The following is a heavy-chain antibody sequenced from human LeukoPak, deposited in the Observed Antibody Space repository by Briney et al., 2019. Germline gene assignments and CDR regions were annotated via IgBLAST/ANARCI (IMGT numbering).Heavy chain of an antibody. J-gene: IGHJ5*02. Sequence: GRSLRLSCATSGFTLNNYGMHWVRQAPGKGLEWVAIIVHDGVSKYYTDSVKGRFTISRDNSRNTLYLQMDSLRPEDTAVYYCARDWGASGWYNWFDPWGQGTLVTVSS. V-gene: IGHV3-30*19. D-gene: IGHD6-19*01. CDR3: ARDWGASGWYNWFDP. CDR1: GFTLNNYG. CDR2: IVHDGVSK.